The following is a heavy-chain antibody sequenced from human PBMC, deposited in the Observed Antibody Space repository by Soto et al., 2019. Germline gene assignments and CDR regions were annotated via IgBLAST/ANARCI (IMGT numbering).Heavy chain of an antibody. Sequence: PGGSLRLSCAASGFTFSSYGMHWVRQAPGMGLEWVALIWYDGSNKYYADSVKGRFTISRDNSKSTVYLELNNLSAEDTAVYHCAKNQGVELVPLATVDWFDPWGQGSVVTVSS. J-gene: IGHJ5*02. CDR3: AKNQGVELVPLATVDWFDP. CDR2: IWYDGSNK. CDR1: GFTFSSYG. D-gene: IGHD1-26*01. V-gene: IGHV3-33*06.